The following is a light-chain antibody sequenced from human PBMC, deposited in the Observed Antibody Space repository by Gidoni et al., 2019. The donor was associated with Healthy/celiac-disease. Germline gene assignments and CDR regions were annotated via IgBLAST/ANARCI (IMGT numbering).Light chain of an antibody. CDR3: QQYGSSPWK. Sequence: EIVLTQSPGTLSLSPGERATLAGRASQSVSSSYLAWYQQKPGQAPSLLIYGASSRATGIPDRFSGSGSGTDFTLTISRLEPEDFAVDYCQQYGSSPWKFXQXTKVEIK. CDR1: QSVSSSY. CDR2: GAS. V-gene: IGKV3-20*01. J-gene: IGKJ1*01.